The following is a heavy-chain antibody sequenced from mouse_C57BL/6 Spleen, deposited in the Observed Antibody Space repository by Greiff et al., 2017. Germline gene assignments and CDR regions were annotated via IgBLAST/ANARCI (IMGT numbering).Heavy chain of an antibody. CDR3: TGGGLSTMVCDFDD. V-gene: IGHV1-55*01. D-gene: IGHD2-2*01. CDR1: GYTFASYW. Sequence: QVQLQQPEAALVKPGASVKMSCKASGYTFASYWITWVKQRPGQGLGWIGDIYPGSGSTNYNEKFKSKATLTADASSSTAYMPLSSRTSEDAADYCCTGGGLSTMVCDFDDWGQGTTLTVSS. J-gene: IGHJ2*01. CDR2: IYPGSGST.